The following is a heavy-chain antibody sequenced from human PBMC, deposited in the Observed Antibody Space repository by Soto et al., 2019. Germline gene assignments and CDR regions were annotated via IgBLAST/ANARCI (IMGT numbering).Heavy chain of an antibody. J-gene: IGHJ5*02. D-gene: IGHD2-15*01. CDR1: GGTFSSYA. V-gene: IGHV1-69*13. Sequence: SVKVSCKASGGTFSSYAISWVRQAPGQGLEWMGGIIPIFGTANYAQKFQGRVTITADESTSTAYMELSSLRSEDTAVYYCARDGSFRHNSNPNWFDPWGKGTLVTVSS. CDR3: ARDGSFRHNSNPNWFDP. CDR2: IIPIFGTA.